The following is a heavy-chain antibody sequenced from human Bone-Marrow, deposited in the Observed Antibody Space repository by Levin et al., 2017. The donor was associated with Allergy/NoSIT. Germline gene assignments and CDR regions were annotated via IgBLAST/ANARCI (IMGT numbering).Heavy chain of an antibody. CDR1: GFPFNNYG. D-gene: IGHD3-22*01. CDR3: AKVRLVITRADAFDI. V-gene: IGHV3-23*01. J-gene: IGHJ3*02. CDR2: ISNSGDST. Sequence: LSLTCAASGFPFNNYGMSWVRQAPGKGLEWVSLISNSGDSTYYAEYVKGRFTISRDNSKNTLFLQMNSLRAEDTAVYYCAKVRLVITRADAFDIWGQGTVVTVSS.